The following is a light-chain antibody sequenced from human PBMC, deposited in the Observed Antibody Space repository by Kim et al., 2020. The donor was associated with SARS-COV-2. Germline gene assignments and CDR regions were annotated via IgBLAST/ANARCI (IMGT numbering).Light chain of an antibody. V-gene: IGLV4-69*01. CDR2: VDSDGSH. J-gene: IGLJ3*02. Sequence: APVKLACTLSRGHSTYAIAWHQQQPEKGPRYLMKVDSDGSHNKGDGIPDRFSGSSSGAERYLTISSLQSEDEADYYCQTWDTGIRVFGGGTKVTVL. CDR3: QTWDTGIRV. CDR1: RGHSTYA.